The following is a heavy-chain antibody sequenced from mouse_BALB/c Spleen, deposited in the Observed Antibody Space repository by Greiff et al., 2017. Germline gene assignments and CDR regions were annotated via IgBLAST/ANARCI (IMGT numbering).Heavy chain of an antibody. CDR2: INPSSGYT. Sequence: QVQLQQSGAELARPGASVKMSCKASGYTFTSYTMHWVKQRPGQGLEWIGYINPSSGYTNYNQKFKDKATLTADKSSSTAYMQLSSLTSEDSAVYYCARSPCYEYDVGAMDYWGQGTSVTVSS. V-gene: IGHV1-4*01. CDR1: GYTFTSYT. D-gene: IGHD2-4*01. J-gene: IGHJ4*01. CDR3: ARSPCYEYDVGAMDY.